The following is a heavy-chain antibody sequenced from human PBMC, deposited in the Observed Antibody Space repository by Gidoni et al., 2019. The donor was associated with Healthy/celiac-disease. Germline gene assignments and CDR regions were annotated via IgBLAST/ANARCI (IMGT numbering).Heavy chain of an antibody. CDR2: ISGSGGSK. D-gene: IGHD3-10*01. V-gene: IGHV3-23*01. Sequence: EVQLLESGGGLVQPGGSLRLSCAASGFTFSSYALSWVRQATGKGLEWASAISGSGGSKYYPDSVKGRFTISRDNSKNTLYLQMNSLRAEDTAVYYCAKDDVGSHNYYGSGSYEDYWGQGTLVTVSS. J-gene: IGHJ4*02. CDR3: AKDDVGSHNYYGSGSYEDY. CDR1: GFTFSSYA.